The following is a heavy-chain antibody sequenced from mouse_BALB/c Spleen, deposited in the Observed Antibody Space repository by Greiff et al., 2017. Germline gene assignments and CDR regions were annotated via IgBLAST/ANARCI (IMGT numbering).Heavy chain of an antibody. V-gene: IGHV5-6*01. J-gene: IGHJ3*01. CDR2: ISSGGSYT. CDR3: ARHEEKAAWFAY. Sequence: EVKLVESGGDLVKPGGSLKLSCAASGFTFSSYVMSWVRQTPDKRLEWVATISSGGSYTYYPDSVKGRFTISRDNAKNTLYLQMSSLKSEDTAMYYCARHEEKAAWFAYWGQGTLVTVSA. CDR1: GFTFSSYV. D-gene: IGHD3-2*02.